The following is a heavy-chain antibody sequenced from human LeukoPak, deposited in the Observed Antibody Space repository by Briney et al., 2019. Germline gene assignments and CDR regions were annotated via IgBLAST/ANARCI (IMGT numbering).Heavy chain of an antibody. D-gene: IGHD4-17*01. CDR2: INPSGGST. CDR3: ARVLGNYGRPGDAFDI. V-gene: IGHV1-46*01. CDR1: GYTFTSYY. Sequence: GASVKVSCKASGYTFTSYYMHWVRQAPGQGLEWMGIINPSGGSTSYAQKFQGRVTMTRGTSTSTVYMELSSLRSEDTAVYYCARVLGNYGRPGDAFDIWGQGTMVTVSS. J-gene: IGHJ3*02.